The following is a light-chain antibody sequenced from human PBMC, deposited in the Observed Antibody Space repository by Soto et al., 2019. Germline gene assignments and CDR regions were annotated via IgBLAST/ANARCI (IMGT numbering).Light chain of an antibody. Sequence: QSALTQPASVSGSPGQSITISCTGTGSDIGTYNYVSWYQHHPGKAPKFIIYDVTNRPSGVSDRFSGSKSGNTASLTISGLQAEDEADYFRKSYTSASTYVFGTGTKLTVL. CDR2: DVT. J-gene: IGLJ1*01. V-gene: IGLV2-14*03. CDR1: GSDIGTYNY. CDR3: KSYTSASTYV.